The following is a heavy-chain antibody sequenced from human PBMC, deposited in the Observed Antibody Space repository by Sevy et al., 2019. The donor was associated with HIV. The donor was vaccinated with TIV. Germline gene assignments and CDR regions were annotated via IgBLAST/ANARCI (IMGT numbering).Heavy chain of an antibody. Sequence: SETLSLTCTVSGGSISSGNYYWSWIRQPAGKGLEWIGRIYTSGTTNYNPSLKSRVTMPVDTSQNQFSLKLTSVTAADTAVYYCARSYYYDSSGNYVWYYFDSWGQGTLVTVSS. CDR1: GGSISSGNYY. CDR2: IYTSGTT. J-gene: IGHJ4*02. D-gene: IGHD3-22*01. CDR3: ARSYYYDSSGNYVWYYFDS. V-gene: IGHV4-61*02.